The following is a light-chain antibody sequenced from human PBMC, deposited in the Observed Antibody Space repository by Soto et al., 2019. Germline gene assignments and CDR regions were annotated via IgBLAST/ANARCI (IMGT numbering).Light chain of an antibody. V-gene: IGLV1-44*01. Sequence: QSVLTQPPSASGTPGQRVTISCSGSNSNIGSNTLNWYQQLPGTAPKLLIYNKNQRPSGVPDRFSGSKSGTSASLAISGLQSEDEADYYCASWDDSLNGPVFGGGTKLTVL. CDR1: NSNIGSNT. J-gene: IGLJ3*02. CDR3: ASWDDSLNGPV. CDR2: NKN.